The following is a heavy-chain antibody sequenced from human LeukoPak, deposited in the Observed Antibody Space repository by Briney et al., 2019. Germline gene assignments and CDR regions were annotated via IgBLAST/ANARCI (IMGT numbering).Heavy chain of an antibody. V-gene: IGHV3-20*01. CDR2: INWNGGST. Sequence: GESLRLSCAASGFTFDDYGMSWVRQAPGKGLEWVSGINWNGGSTGYADSVKGRFTISRDNAKNSLYLQMNSLRAEDTALYHCARDRRNNFGGADYWGQGTLVTVSS. CDR3: ARDRRNNFGGADY. D-gene: IGHD3-16*01. CDR1: GFTFDDYG. J-gene: IGHJ4*02.